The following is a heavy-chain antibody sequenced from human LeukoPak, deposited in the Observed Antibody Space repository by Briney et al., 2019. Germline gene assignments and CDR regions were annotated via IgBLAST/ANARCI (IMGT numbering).Heavy chain of an antibody. CDR1: GGSISSGGYY. J-gene: IGHJ5*02. V-gene: IGHV4-31*03. CDR2: IYYSGST. D-gene: IGHD4-11*01. Sequence: SETLSLTCTVSGGSISSGGYYWSWIRQHPGKGPEWIGYIYYSGSTYYNPSLKSRVTISVDTSKNQFSLKLSSVTAADTAVYYCARDYSNPSGFDPWGQGTLVTVSS. CDR3: ARDYSNPSGFDP.